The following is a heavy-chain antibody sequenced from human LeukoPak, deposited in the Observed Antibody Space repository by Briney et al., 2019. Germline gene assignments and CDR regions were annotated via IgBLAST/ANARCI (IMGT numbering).Heavy chain of an antibody. V-gene: IGHV3-30-3*01. CDR3: ARGGSDGAHYYDASGYRGGVDY. D-gene: IGHD3-22*01. CDR2: LSYDGNRK. CDR1: GFTFSPYA. Sequence: GGSLRLSCAASGFTFSPYAMHWVRQAPGKGLEWVAVLSYDGNRKYYADSVKGRFTTSRDNSKNTLFLQMNSLRAEDTAVYYCARGGSDGAHYYDASGYRGGVDYWGQGTLVTVSS. J-gene: IGHJ4*02.